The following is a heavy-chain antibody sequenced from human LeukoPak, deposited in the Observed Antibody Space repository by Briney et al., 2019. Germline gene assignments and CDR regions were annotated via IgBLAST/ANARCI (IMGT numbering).Heavy chain of an antibody. CDR3: AAYDWGAWFDP. CDR2: IYYSGST. CDR1: GGSISSYY. D-gene: IGHD3-16*01. Sequence: SETLSLTCTVSGGSISSYYWSWIRQPPGKGLEWIGYIYYSGSTNYNPSLKSRVTISVDTSKNQFSLKLSSVTAADTAVYYCAAYDWGAWFDPWGQGTLVTVSS. V-gene: IGHV4-59*01. J-gene: IGHJ5*02.